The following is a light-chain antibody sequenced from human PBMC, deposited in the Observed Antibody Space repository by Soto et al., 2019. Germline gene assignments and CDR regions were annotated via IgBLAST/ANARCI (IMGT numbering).Light chain of an antibody. Sequence: EVVVTQSPVTLALSPGERATLSCRTCQSVDIYVAWYQQKPGQAPRLLIYDASIRAPGIPARLSGSGSGTDFTLTISSLEPEDFAVYYCQQRKYWPPLTFGGGTKVEIK. CDR3: QQRKYWPPLT. CDR1: QSVDIY. CDR2: DAS. V-gene: IGKV3-11*01. J-gene: IGKJ4*01.